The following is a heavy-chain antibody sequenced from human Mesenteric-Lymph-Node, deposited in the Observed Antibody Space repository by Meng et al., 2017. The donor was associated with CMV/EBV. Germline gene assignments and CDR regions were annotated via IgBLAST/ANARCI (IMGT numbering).Heavy chain of an antibody. CDR2: ISWNSGSI. J-gene: IGHJ6*02. D-gene: IGHD1-14*01. Sequence: GGSLRLSCAASGFTFDDYAMHWVRQAPGKGLEWVSGISWNSGSIGYADSVKGRFTISRDNSKNSLYLQMNSLRTEDTALYYCARSGTYGMDVWGQGTTVTVSS. CDR1: GFTFDDYA. V-gene: IGHV3-9*01. CDR3: ARSGTYGMDV.